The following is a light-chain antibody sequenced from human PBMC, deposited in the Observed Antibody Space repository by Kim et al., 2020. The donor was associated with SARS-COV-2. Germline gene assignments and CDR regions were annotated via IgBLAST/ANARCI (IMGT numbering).Light chain of an antibody. CDR3: QQYGSSPYT. J-gene: IGKJ2*01. CDR2: GAS. V-gene: IGKV3-20*01. Sequence: EIVLTQSPGTLSLSPGERATLSCRASQSVNNNYLAWYQQKPGQAPRLLIYGASNRATGIPDKFSGSGSGTDFTLTISRLEPEDFAVYYCQQYGSSPYTFGQGTKLDI. CDR1: QSVNNNY.